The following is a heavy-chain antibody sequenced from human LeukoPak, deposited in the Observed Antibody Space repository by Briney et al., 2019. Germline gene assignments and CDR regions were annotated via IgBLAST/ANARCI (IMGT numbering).Heavy chain of an antibody. Sequence: GGPLRLSCAASGLTFSIYWMHWVRQAPGKGLAWVARINPDGSIRTYANSVRGRVTISRDTAKDTLFLQMNSLRAEDTAVYYCAREARVGGALQYWGQGTPVTVSS. J-gene: IGHJ4*02. CDR1: GLTFSIYW. V-gene: IGHV3-74*03. CDR2: INPDGSIR. CDR3: AREARVGGALQY. D-gene: IGHD1-26*01.